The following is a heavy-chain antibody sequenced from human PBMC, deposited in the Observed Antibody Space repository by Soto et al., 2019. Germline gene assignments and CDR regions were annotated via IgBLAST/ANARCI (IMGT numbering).Heavy chain of an antibody. V-gene: IGHV1-69*13. CDR1: GCTFSSNA. CDR3: ATGGRGYSSSFNRFYFEY. J-gene: IGHJ4*01. D-gene: IGHD5-18*01. CDR2: ILPIFNTA. Sequence: AASVKVSCKASGCTFSSNAISWVRQAPGQGPEWMGGILPIFNTANYAQNFQGRVTITADEPTSTSYMELTSLKSEDTAIYYCATGGRGYSSSFNRFYFEYWGHGTLVTVSS.